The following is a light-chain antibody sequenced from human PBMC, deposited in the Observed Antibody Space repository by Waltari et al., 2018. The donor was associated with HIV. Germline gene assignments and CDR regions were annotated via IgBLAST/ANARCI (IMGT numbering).Light chain of an antibody. J-gene: IGLJ3*02. CDR2: EVN. CDR3: SSYTTTTTLWV. CDR1: SSDIGGYNY. V-gene: IGLV2-14*01. Sequence: QSALTQPASVSGSPGQSITISCTGTSSDIGGYNYVSWYRQHPGKAPKLMIYEVNNRPSGVSNRFAGSKSGNTASLTISGLQAEDEGDYYCSSYTTTTTLWVFGGGTKLAVL.